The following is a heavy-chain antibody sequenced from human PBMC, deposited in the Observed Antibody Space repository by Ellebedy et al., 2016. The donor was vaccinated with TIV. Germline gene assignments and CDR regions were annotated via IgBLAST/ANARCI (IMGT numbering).Heavy chain of an antibody. V-gene: IGHV3-23*01. D-gene: IGHD1-26*01. Sequence: PGGSLRLSCAASGFTFRSYWMSWVRQAPGKGLEWVSVISNGGDTTYADSVKGRFTISRDNSKRTLYLQMNSLRAEDTAVYYCARVVGGWYGFDFWGQGTLVTVSS. J-gene: IGHJ5*01. CDR3: ARVVGGWYGFDF. CDR2: ISNGGDTT. CDR1: GFTFRSYW.